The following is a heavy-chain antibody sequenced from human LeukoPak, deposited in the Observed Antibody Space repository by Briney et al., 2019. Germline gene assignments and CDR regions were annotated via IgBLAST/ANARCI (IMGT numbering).Heavy chain of an antibody. V-gene: IGHV3-73*01. CDR2: IRSRGNEYAT. CDR3: TREYSSSLRGDF. D-gene: IGHD3-22*01. Sequence: GGSLRLSCVVSGFMFSGSAMHWVRQAPGKGLEWVGRIRSRGNEYATEYAAPLKDRFTISRDDVKNTAYLQMNSLKIDDTAMYYCTREYSSSLRGDFWGQGTLVTVSS. CDR1: GFMFSGSA. J-gene: IGHJ4*02.